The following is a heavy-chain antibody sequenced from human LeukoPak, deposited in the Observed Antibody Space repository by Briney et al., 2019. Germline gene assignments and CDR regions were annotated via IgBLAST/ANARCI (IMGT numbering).Heavy chain of an antibody. CDR1: GYTFTSYG. Sequence: GASVKVSCKASGYTFTSYGITWVRQAPGQGLEWMGWISAYNGNTNYAQRLQGRVTMTTDTSTSTAYMELRSLRSDDTAVYYGARDHAEYSSTLIAYCGQGTLATASS. CDR2: ISAYNGNT. J-gene: IGHJ4*02. V-gene: IGHV1-18*01. CDR3: ARDHAEYSSTLIAY. D-gene: IGHD6-6*01.